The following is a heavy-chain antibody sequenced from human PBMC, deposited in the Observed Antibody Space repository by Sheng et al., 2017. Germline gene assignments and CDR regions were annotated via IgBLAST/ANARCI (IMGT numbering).Heavy chain of an antibody. J-gene: IGHJ4*02. CDR1: GFTFDDYA. D-gene: IGHD1-26*01. V-gene: IGHV3-9*01. CDR2: ISWNSGSI. Sequence: EVQLVESGGGLVQPGRSLRLSCAASGFTFDDYAMHWVRQAPGKGLEWVSGISWNSGSIGYADSVKGRFTISRDNAKNSLYLQMNSLRAEDTALYYCAKDIASPLYSGSCDYWGQGTLVT. CDR3: AKDIASPLYSGSCDY.